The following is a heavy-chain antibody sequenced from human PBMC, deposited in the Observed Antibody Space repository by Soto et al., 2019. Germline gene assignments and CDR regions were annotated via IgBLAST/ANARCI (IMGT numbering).Heavy chain of an antibody. D-gene: IGHD3-10*01. Sequence: SETLSLTCSISGDSVSSNSAAWNWIRHSPSRDIERLGRTYYRSKWYNDYAVSVKSRITINPDTSKNQFSLQLNSVTPEDTAVYYCARDRQGITMVQGNYYYYGMDVWGQGTTVTVSS. J-gene: IGHJ6*02. V-gene: IGHV6-1*01. CDR3: ARDRQGITMVQGNYYYYGMDV. CDR2: TYYRSKWYN. CDR1: GDSVSSNSAA.